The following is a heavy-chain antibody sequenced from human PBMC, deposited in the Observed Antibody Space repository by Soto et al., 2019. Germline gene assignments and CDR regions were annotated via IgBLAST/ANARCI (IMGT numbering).Heavy chain of an antibody. CDR1: GFTFSDYY. J-gene: IGHJ4*02. CDR2: ISSASSTI. V-gene: IGHV3-11*01. Sequence: QVQLVDSGGGLVKPGGSLRLSCVASGFTFSDYYMTWFRQAPGKGLEWVSYISSASSTISYSDSVKGRFTISRDSAKNSLYLQMNSLRGEDTAVYYCARAMYSSKTDFDYWGQGTLVTVSS. CDR3: ARAMYSSKTDFDY. D-gene: IGHD6-13*01.